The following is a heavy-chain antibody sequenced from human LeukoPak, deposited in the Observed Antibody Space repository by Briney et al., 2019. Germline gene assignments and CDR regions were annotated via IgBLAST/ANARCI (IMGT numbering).Heavy chain of an antibody. J-gene: IGHJ6*02. CDR3: ARVGREGAVPAASLKNYYYYGMDV. CDR1: GYSFTSYW. V-gene: IGHV5-51*01. CDR2: IYPGDSDT. Sequence: GESLKISCKGSGYSFTSYWIGWVRQMPGKGLEWMGIIYPGDSDTRYSPSFQGQVTISADESISTAYLQWSSLKASDTAMYYCARVGREGAVPAASLKNYYYYGMDVWGQGTTVTVSS. D-gene: IGHD2-2*01.